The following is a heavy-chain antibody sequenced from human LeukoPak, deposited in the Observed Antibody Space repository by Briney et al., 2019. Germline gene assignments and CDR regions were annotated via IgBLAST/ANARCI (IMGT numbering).Heavy chain of an antibody. J-gene: IGHJ3*02. D-gene: IGHD3-10*01. Sequence: ASVLVSCKASGYTFTSYGISWLRQAPGQGLEWMGWISAYNRNTNYAQKLQGRVTMTTDTSTSTAYMELRSLRSDDTAVYYCARADYYGSGSYFGIDAFDIWGQGTMVTLSS. V-gene: IGHV1-18*01. CDR3: ARADYYGSGSYFGIDAFDI. CDR2: ISAYNRNT. CDR1: GYTFTSYG.